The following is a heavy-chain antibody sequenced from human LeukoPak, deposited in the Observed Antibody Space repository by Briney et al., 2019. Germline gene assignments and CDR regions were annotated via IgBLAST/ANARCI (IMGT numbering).Heavy chain of an antibody. CDR2: ISSSSSYI. Sequence: GGSLRLSCAASGFTFSSYSMNWVRQAPGKGLEWVSSISSSSSYIYYADSVKGRFTIPRDNAKNSLYLQMNSLRAEDTAVYYCARKYCSGGSCYSDAFDIWGQGTMVTVSS. CDR1: GFTFSSYS. CDR3: ARKYCSGGSCYSDAFDI. V-gene: IGHV3-21*01. D-gene: IGHD2-15*01. J-gene: IGHJ3*02.